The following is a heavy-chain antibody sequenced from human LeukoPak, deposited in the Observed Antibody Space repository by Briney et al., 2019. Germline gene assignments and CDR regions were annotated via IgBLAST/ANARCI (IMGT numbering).Heavy chain of an antibody. J-gene: IGHJ5*02. CDR1: GFTFSSYA. CDR3: AKETGPSSYYYDSSGYPLDP. Sequence: GGSLRLSCAASGFTFSSYAMSWVRQAPGKGLEWVSAISGSGGSTYYANSVKGRFTISRDNSKNTLYLQTNSLRAEDTAVYYCAKETGPSSYYYDSSGYPLDPWGQGTLVTVSS. D-gene: IGHD3-22*01. CDR2: ISGSGGST. V-gene: IGHV3-23*01.